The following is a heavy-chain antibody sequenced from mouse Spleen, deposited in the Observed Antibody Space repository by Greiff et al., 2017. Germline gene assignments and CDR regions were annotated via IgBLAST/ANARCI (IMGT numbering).Heavy chain of an antibody. CDR3: ARKTTGFAY. CDR2: IWSDGST. Sequence: QVQLKESGPGLVQPSQSLSITCTVSGFSLTSYGVHWVRQSPGKGLEWLGVIWSDGSTDYNAAFISRLSISKDNSKSQVFFKMNSLQADDTAIYYCARKTTGFAYWGQGTLVTVSA. J-gene: IGHJ3*01. V-gene: IGHV2-4-1*01. D-gene: IGHD2-12*01. CDR1: GFSLTSYG.